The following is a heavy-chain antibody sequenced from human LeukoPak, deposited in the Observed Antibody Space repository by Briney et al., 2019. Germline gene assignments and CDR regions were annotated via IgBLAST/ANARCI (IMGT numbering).Heavy chain of an antibody. V-gene: IGHV1-8*01. CDR2: MNPNSGNT. Sequence: ASVKVSCKASGYTFASYDINWVRQATGQGLEWMGWMNPNSGNTGYAQKFQGRVTMTRNTSISTAYMELSSLRSEDTAVYYCARGKEMGVVTNWFDPWGQGTLSPSPQ. CDR3: ARGKEMGVVTNWFDP. CDR1: GYTFASYD. D-gene: IGHD5-24*01. J-gene: IGHJ5*02.